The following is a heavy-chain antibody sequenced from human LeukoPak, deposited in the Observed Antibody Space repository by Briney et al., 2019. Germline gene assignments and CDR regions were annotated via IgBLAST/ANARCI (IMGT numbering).Heavy chain of an antibody. V-gene: IGHV3-49*04. CDR2: IRSKAYGGTT. D-gene: IGHD3-22*01. CDR3: TRALAYYDSSGYPFDY. CDR1: GFTFGDYA. Sequence: GGSLRLSCTASGFTFGDYAMSWVRQAPGKGLEWVGFIRSKAYGGTTEYAASVKGRFTISRDDSKSIAYLQMNSLKTEDTAVCYCTRALAYYDSSGYPFDYWGQGTLVTVSS. J-gene: IGHJ4*02.